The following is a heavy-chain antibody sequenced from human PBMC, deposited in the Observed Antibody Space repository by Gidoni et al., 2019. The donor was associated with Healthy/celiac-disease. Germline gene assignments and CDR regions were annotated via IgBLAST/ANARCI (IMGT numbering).Heavy chain of an antibody. CDR2: ISSSSSYI. Sequence: EVQLVESGGGLVKPGGSLRLSCAASGFTFSSYSMNWDRQAPGKGLEWVSSISSSSSYIYYADSVKGRFTISRDNAKNSLYLQMNSLRAEDTAVYYCARDLYCSSTSCPYYYYYGMDVWGQGTTVTVSS. D-gene: IGHD2-2*01. V-gene: IGHV3-21*01. J-gene: IGHJ6*02. CDR3: ARDLYCSSTSCPYYYYYGMDV. CDR1: GFTFSSYS.